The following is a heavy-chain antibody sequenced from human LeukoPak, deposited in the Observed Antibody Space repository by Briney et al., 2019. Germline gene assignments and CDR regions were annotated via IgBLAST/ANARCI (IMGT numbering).Heavy chain of an antibody. CDR3: ARVGIQQWLRYFDY. D-gene: IGHD5-18*01. Sequence: SETLSLTCAVYGGSFSGYYWSWIRQPPGKGLEWIGEINHSGSTNYNPSLKSRVTISVDTSKNQFSLKLSSVTAADTAVYYCARVGIQQWLRYFDYWGQGTLVTVSS. CDR2: INHSGST. J-gene: IGHJ4*02. CDR1: GGSFSGYY. V-gene: IGHV4-34*01.